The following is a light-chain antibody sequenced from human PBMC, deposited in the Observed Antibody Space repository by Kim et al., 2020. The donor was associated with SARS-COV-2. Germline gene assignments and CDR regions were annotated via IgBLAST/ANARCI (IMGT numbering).Light chain of an antibody. J-gene: IGKJ5*01. CDR3: QQRTNWPGIS. V-gene: IGKV3-11*01. Sequence: PGETATLSCRASQSVADYLAWYQQKPGQAPRLLIYDTSIRATGIPARFSGSGAGTEFTLTISSLEPEDFAVYYCQQRTNWPGISFGQGTRLEIK. CDR2: DTS. CDR1: QSVADY.